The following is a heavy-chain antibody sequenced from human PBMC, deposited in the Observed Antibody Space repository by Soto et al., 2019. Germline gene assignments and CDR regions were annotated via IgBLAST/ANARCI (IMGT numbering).Heavy chain of an antibody. CDR2: ISSSSSYI. Sequence: GGSLRLSCAASGFTFSSYSMNWVRQAPGKGLEWVSSISSSSSYIYYADSVKGRFTISRDNAKNSLYLQMNSLRAEDTAVYYCARVLSPGAHSGYDYDYWDQGTLVTVSS. J-gene: IGHJ4*02. V-gene: IGHV3-21*01. D-gene: IGHD5-12*01. CDR1: GFTFSSYS. CDR3: ARVLSPGAHSGYDYDY.